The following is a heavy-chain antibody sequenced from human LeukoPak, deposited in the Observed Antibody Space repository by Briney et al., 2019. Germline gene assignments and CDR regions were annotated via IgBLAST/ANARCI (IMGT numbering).Heavy chain of an antibody. CDR1: GFTFNDYA. J-gene: IGHJ4*02. CDR2: ISGGGETT. CDR3: ARDYADYVGDFFFDY. Sequence: GGSLTLSCAASGFTFNDYAMNWVRQAPGKGLEWFSSISGGGETTYYAGSAKGRFTISRHNSQNTLYLQMNSLSAEDSAVYYCARDYADYVGDFFFDYWGQGTLVTVSS. V-gene: IGHV3-23*01. D-gene: IGHD4-17*01.